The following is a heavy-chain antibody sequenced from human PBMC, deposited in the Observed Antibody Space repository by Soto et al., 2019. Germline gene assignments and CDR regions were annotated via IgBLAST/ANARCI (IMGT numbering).Heavy chain of an antibody. CDR1: GGSISNYY. CDR2: IYYSGSP. CDR3: TRGLLLAPNY. V-gene: IGHV4-59*01. D-gene: IGHD3-10*01. Sequence: PSETLSLTCTVSGGSISNYYWSWIRQPPGKGLEWIGYIYYSGSPNYNPSLNSRVTISLDRSKNQFSLKLSSVTAADTAVYYCTRGLLLAPNYWGQGTLVTVSS. J-gene: IGHJ4*02.